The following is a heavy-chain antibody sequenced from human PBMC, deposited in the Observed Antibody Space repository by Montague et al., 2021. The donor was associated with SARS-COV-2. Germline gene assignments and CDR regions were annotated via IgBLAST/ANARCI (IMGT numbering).Heavy chain of an antibody. V-gene: IGHV3-30*04. CDR2: ISHDENGR. J-gene: IGHJ4*02. CDR1: GFTFDSFV. D-gene: IGHD3-10*01. Sequence: SLRLSCAASGFTFDSFVIHWVRQAPGKGLEWVASISHDENGRNYADSVKGRFSISRDNSNNSASLQMNSLRGDDTAVFYCARAPYYYTSKFDLWGQGTPVTVSS. CDR3: ARAPYYYTSKFDL.